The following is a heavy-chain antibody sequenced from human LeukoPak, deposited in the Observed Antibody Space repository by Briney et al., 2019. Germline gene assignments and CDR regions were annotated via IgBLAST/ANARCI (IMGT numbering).Heavy chain of an antibody. CDR2: ISSSSGITI. V-gene: IGHV3-48*03. D-gene: IGHD6-19*01. CDR1: GFTFSNYG. Sequence: GGSLRLSCAASGFTFSNYGMNWVRQAPGKGLEWVSYISSSSGITIFYADSVKGRFTVSRDNAKNSLYLQMNSLRAEDTAVYYCARASSGWYYLDYWGQGTLVTVSS. J-gene: IGHJ4*02. CDR3: ARASSGWYYLDY.